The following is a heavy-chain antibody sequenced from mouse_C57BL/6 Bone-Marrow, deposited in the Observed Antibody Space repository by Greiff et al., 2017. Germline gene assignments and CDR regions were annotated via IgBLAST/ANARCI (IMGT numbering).Heavy chain of an antibody. V-gene: IGHV10-3*01. CDR1: GFTFNTYA. D-gene: IGHD1-1*01. Sequence: DAGGGLVQPKGSLKLSCAASGFTFNTYAMHWVRQAPGKGLDWVARIRSKSSNYATYYADSVKDRFTISRDDSQSMLYLQMNNLKTEDTAMYYCVRQGYGSSPFAYWGQGTLVTVSA. CDR2: IRSKSSNYAT. CDR3: VRQGYGSSPFAY. J-gene: IGHJ3*01.